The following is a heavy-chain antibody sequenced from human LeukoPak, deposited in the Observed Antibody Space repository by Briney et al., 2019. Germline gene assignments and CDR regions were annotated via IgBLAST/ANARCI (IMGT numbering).Heavy chain of an antibody. D-gene: IGHD5-18*01. V-gene: IGHV3-23*01. CDR3: AKDQRGYSYGYGGSYYGMDV. Sequence: GGSLRLSCAASGFTFSSYAMSWVRQAPGEGLEWVSAISGSGGSTYYADSVKGRFTISRDNSKNTLYLQMNRLRAEDTAVYYCAKDQRGYSYGYGGSYYGMDVWGQGTTVTVSS. J-gene: IGHJ6*02. CDR1: GFTFSSYA. CDR2: ISGSGGST.